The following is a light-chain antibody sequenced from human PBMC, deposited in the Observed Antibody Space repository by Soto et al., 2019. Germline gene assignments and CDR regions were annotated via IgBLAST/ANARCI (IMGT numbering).Light chain of an antibody. Sequence: QSALTQPASVSGSPGQSITISCTGTSSDVGNFNYVSWYQQHPGEAPKTMIYEVSDRPSGISNRFSGSKSGNTASLTISGLQAEDEADYYCSSYTTSTTVIFGGGTKLTVL. CDR3: SSYTTSTTVI. CDR1: SSDVGNFNY. CDR2: EVS. J-gene: IGLJ2*01. V-gene: IGLV2-14*01.